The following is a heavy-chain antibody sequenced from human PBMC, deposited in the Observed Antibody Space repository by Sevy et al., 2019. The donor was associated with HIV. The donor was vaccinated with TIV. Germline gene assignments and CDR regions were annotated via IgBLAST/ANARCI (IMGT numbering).Heavy chain of an antibody. CDR1: GYTFTSYD. Sequence: ASVKVSCKASGYTFTSYDINWVRQATGQGLEWMGWMNPNSGNTGYAQKFQGRVTINRNTSISTAYMELSSLRSEDTAVYYCARGPADFWSGYYTFYYYYYGMDVWGQGTTVTVSS. D-gene: IGHD3-3*01. V-gene: IGHV1-8*01. CDR3: ARGPADFWSGYYTFYYYYYGMDV. J-gene: IGHJ6*02. CDR2: MNPNSGNT.